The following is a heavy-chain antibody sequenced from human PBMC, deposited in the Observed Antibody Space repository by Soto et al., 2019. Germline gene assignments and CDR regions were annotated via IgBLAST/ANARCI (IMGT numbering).Heavy chain of an antibody. V-gene: IGHV1-69*13. CDR3: VRDGGMATVPTQDFDY. D-gene: IGHD4-4*01. CDR1: GGTFSSYA. J-gene: IGHJ4*02. CDR2: IIPIFGTA. Sequence: ASVKVSCKASGGTFSSYAISWVRQAPGQGLEWMGGIIPIFGTANYAQKFQGRVTITADESTSTAYMELSSLRSDDTAVYYCVRDGGMATVPTQDFDYWGQGTLVTVSS.